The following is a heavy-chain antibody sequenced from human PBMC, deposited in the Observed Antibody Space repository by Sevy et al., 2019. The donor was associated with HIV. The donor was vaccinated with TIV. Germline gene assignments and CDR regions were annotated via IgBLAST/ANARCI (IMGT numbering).Heavy chain of an antibody. CDR2: IKSKTDGGTT. V-gene: IGHV3-15*01. Sequence: GGYLRLSCAASGFTFSNAWMSWVRQAPGKGLEWVGRIKSKTDGGTTDYAAPVKGRFTISRDDSKNTLYLQMNSLKTEDTAVYYCTIRSGGSCYSNYWGQGTLVTVSS. J-gene: IGHJ4*02. CDR3: TIRSGGSCYSNY. CDR1: GFTFSNAW. D-gene: IGHD2-15*01.